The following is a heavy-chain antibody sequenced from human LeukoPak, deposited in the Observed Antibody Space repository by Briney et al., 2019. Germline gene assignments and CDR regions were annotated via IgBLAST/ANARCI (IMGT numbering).Heavy chain of an antibody. Sequence: GSPRLSCAASGFTFSDYYMSWIRQAPGKGLEWVSYISSSSSYTNYADSVKGRFTISRDNAKNSLYLQMNSLRAEDTAVYYCARVWSCRKRGKTLYYFDYWGQGTLATVSS. CDR3: ARVWSCRKRGKTLYYFDY. D-gene: IGHD1-26*01. V-gene: IGHV3-11*05. CDR2: ISSSSSYT. CDR1: GFTFSDYY. J-gene: IGHJ4*02.